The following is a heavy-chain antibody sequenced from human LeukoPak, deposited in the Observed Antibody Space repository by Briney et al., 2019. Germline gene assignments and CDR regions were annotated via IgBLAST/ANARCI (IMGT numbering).Heavy chain of an antibody. V-gene: IGHV4-39*01. CDR1: GGSISIGSYY. Sequence: SETLSLTCTVPGGSISIGSYYWGWIRQPPGKGLEWIGTIYYSGSTYYNPSLKSRVTISVDTSKNQFSLKLSSVTAADTAVYFCARQYSSGWQYFYCWGQGTLVAVSS. CDR2: IYYSGST. CDR3: ARQYSSGWQYFYC. J-gene: IGHJ4*02. D-gene: IGHD6-19*01.